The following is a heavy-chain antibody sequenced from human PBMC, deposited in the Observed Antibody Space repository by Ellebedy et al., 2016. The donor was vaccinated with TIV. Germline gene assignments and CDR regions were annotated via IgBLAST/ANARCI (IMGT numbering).Heavy chain of an antibody. J-gene: IGHJ4*02. CDR2: INPNNGGP. V-gene: IGHV1-2*02. CDR1: GYIFTDYY. Sequence: AASVKVSCKVSGYIFTDYYIHWFRQAPGQEFEWMGWINPNNGGPNYAQKFQDRVTMTRDTTISTVYMDLSRLTSDETAVYYCTRVPSGGYFDYWGQGTLVPVS. D-gene: IGHD3-10*01. CDR3: TRVPSGGYFDY.